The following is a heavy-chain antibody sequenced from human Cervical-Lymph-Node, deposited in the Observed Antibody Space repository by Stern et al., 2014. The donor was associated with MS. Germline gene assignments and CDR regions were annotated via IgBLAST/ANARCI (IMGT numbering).Heavy chain of an antibody. D-gene: IGHD6-19*01. Sequence: QDQLVQSGAEVKKPGASVKVSCKASGYTFTNYGISWVRQAPGQGLEWMGWIRGYNDDTNYVEKFQGRVTMTTDTSTSTAYMELRSLRSDDTAVYYCARDPHIAVAGTGGGFDPWGQGTLVTVSS. V-gene: IGHV1-18*01. CDR1: GYTFTNYG. J-gene: IGHJ5*02. CDR3: ARDPHIAVAGTGGGFDP. CDR2: IRGYNDDT.